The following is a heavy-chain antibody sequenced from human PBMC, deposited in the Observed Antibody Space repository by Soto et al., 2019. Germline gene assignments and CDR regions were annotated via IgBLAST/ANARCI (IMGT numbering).Heavy chain of an antibody. V-gene: IGHV1-18*01. CDR1: GYTFTSYG. Sequence: QVQLVQSGAEVKKPGASVKVSCKASGYTFTSYGISWVRQAPGQGLEWMGWISAYNGNTNYAQKLQGRVTMTTDTSTRTAVTELRSMRSDDTAVYYCARDRGIVVVPASMTSDYYYGMDVWGQGTTVTVSS. CDR3: ARDRGIVVVPASMTSDYYYGMDV. D-gene: IGHD2-2*01. CDR2: ISAYNGNT. J-gene: IGHJ6*02.